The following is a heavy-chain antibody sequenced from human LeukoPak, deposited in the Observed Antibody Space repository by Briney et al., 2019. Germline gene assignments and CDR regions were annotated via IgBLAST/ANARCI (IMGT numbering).Heavy chain of an antibody. CDR1: GSTFSSYW. Sequence: GGSLRLSCAASGSTFSSYWMHWVRQAPGKGLVWVSRINSDGSSTSYADSVKGRFTISRDNAKNTLYLQMNSLRAEDTAVYYCARVAYYYDSSREARAFDIWGQGTMVTVSS. D-gene: IGHD3-22*01. V-gene: IGHV3-74*01. CDR2: INSDGSST. CDR3: ARVAYYYDSSREARAFDI. J-gene: IGHJ3*02.